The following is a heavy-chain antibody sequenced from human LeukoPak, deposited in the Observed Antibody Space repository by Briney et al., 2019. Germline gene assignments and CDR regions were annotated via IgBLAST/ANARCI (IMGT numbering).Heavy chain of an antibody. D-gene: IGHD1-1*01. Sequence: PGGSLRLSCAASGFTFSSYAMSWVRQAPGKGLEWVSAISGSGGGTYYADSVKGRFTISRDNSKNTLYLQMNSLRAEDTAVYYCAKKGFTTGTLRGVEFDYWGQGTLVTVSS. V-gene: IGHV3-23*01. CDR1: GFTFSSYA. CDR2: ISGSGGGT. CDR3: AKKGFTTGTLRGVEFDY. J-gene: IGHJ4*02.